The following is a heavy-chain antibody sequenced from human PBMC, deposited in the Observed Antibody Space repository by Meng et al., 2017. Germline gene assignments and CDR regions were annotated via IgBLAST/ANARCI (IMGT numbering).Heavy chain of an antibody. CDR3: AGGYSYAYGY. V-gene: IGHV4-34*02. D-gene: IGHD5-18*01. CDR2: INHSGST. Sequence: QVQLQQWGAGLLKPSETLSLTCAVYGGSFSGYYWSWIRQHPGKGLEWIGEINHSGSTNYNPSLKSRVIISVDTSKNQFSLQLTSVTAADTAVYYCAGGYSYAYGYWGQGTLVTVSS. CDR1: GGSFSGYY. J-gene: IGHJ4*02.